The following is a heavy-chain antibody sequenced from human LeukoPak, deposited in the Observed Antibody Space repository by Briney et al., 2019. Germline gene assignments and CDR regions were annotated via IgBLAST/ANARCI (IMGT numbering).Heavy chain of an antibody. CDR2: INWNGGST. J-gene: IGHJ4*02. D-gene: IGHD3-16*01. Sequence: GGSLRLXCAASGFTFDDYGMRWVRQAPGKGLEWVSGINWNGGSTGYADSVKGRFTISRDNAKNSLYLQMNSLRAEDTALYYCTTVHGRGRSGYWGQGTLVTVSS. V-gene: IGHV3-20*04. CDR3: TTVHGRGRSGY. CDR1: GFTFDDYG.